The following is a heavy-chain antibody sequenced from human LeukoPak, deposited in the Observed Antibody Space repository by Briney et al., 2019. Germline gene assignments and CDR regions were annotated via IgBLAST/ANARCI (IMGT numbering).Heavy chain of an antibody. J-gene: IGHJ4*02. CDR1: GYTFTGYY. V-gene: IGHV1-2*02. CDR2: INPNSGGT. Sequence: ASVKVSCKASGYTFTGYYMHWVRQAPGQGPEWMGWINPNSGGTNYAQKFQGRVTMTRDTSISTAYMELGRLRSDDTAVYYCARDRGDYGDYLEFDYWGQGTLVTVSS. CDR3: ARDRGDYGDYLEFDY. D-gene: IGHD4-17*01.